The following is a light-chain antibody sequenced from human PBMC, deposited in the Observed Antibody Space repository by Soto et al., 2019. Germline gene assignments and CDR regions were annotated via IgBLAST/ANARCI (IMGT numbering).Light chain of an antibody. V-gene: IGKV3-11*01. J-gene: IGKJ4*01. CDR2: GAS. Sequence: EIVLTQSPGTLSLSPGERATLSCRASQSVSSYLAWYQQKPGQAPRLLIYGASTRATGIPARFSGSGSGTDFTLTISSLEPEDFAVYYCQQRSNWLTFGGGTKVDI. CDR1: QSVSSY. CDR3: QQRSNWLT.